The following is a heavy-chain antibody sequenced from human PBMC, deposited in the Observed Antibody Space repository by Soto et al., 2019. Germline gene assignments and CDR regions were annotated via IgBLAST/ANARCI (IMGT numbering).Heavy chain of an antibody. V-gene: IGHV4-30-2*01. CDR1: GGSISSGGYS. D-gene: IGHD3-9*01. Sequence: SETLSLTCAVSGGSISSGGYSWSWIRQPPGKGLEWIGYIQHGGSTYYNPSLKSRVTISVDRSKNQFSLKLSSVTAADTAVYYCARFSDILTGFFDYWGQGTLVTVSS. J-gene: IGHJ4*02. CDR3: ARFSDILTGFFDY. CDR2: IQHGGST.